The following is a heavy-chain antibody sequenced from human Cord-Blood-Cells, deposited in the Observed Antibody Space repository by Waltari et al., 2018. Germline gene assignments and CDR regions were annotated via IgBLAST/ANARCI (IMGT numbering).Heavy chain of an antibody. CDR1: AYPSPGHY. V-gene: IGHV1-2*02. D-gene: IGHD6-13*01. Sequence: QAQLVQPGAEVKKPGAFVKVSCQASAYPSPGHYHPWVGKAPGQGLEWMGWINPNSGGTNYAQKFQGRVTMTRDTSISTAYMELSRLRSDDTAVYYCAREGGYSSSWYIGYWGQGTLVTVSS. J-gene: IGHJ4*02. CDR3: AREGGYSSSWYIGY. CDR2: INPNSGGT.